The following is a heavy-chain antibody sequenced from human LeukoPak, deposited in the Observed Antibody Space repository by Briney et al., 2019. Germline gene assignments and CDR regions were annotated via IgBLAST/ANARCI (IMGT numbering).Heavy chain of an antibody. CDR3: ARTMVVGAPDGAFDI. CDR1: GGTSSTYA. V-gene: IGHV1-2*02. J-gene: IGHJ3*02. Sequence: ASVKVSCKTSGGTSSTYAISWVRQAPGQGLEWMGWINPNSGGTNYAQKFQGRVTMTRDTSISTAYMELSRLRSDDTAVYYCARTMVVGAPDGAFDIWGQGTMVTVSS. D-gene: IGHD1-26*01. CDR2: INPNSGGT.